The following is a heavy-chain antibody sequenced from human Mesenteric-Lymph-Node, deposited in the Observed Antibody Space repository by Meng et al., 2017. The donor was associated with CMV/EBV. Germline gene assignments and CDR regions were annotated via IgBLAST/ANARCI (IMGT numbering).Heavy chain of an antibody. CDR3: AKQNTGSHDY. V-gene: IGHV3-23*01. CDR2: ISESGGST. D-gene: IGHD1-26*01. J-gene: IGHJ4*02. CDR1: GFTFSDYY. Sequence: GESLKISCAASGFTFSDYYMSWIRQAPEKGLDWVSSISESGGSTYYADSVKGRFTISRDNSKNTLYLQINRLRVEDTAVYYCAKQNTGSHDYWGQGTLVTVSS.